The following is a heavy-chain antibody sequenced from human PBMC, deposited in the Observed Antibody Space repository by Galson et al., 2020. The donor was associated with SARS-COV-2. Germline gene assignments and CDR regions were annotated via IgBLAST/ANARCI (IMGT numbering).Heavy chain of an antibody. Sequence: GGSLRPSFAASGFTFSSYAMHWVRQAPGKGLEWVAVISYDGSNKYYADSVKGRFTISRDNSKNTLYLEMNSLRVEDTAGYYCAREGLIAAAGTYYGMDVWGEGTTVTVSS. V-gene: IGHV3-30*04. J-gene: IGHJ6*04. CDR3: AREGLIAAAGTYYGMDV. CDR1: GFTFSSYA. CDR2: ISYDGSNK. D-gene: IGHD6-13*01.